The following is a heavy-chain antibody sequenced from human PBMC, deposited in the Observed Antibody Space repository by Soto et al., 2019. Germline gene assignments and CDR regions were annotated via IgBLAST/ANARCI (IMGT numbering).Heavy chain of an antibody. CDR1: GFTISNYW. CDR2: ISPDGSTT. D-gene: IGHD1-26*01. CDR3: TRVISGSSGLFDY. V-gene: IGHV3-74*01. Sequence: EVQLVEAGGDLVQPGGSLRLSCVASGFTISNYWMHWVRQAPGKALIWVSRISPDGSTTNYADSVKGRFTISRDNAKNTLYLQMDSLRAEDTALYYCTRVISGSSGLFDYWGQGTLVTVSS. J-gene: IGHJ4*02.